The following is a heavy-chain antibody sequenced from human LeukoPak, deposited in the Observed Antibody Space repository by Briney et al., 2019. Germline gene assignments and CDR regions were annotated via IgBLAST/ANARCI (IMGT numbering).Heavy chain of an antibody. V-gene: IGHV3-15*01. CDR1: GFTFSNAW. Sequence: GGSLRLSCAASGFTFSNAWMSWVRQAPGKGLEWVGRIKSKTDGGTTDYAAPVKGRFTISRDDSKNTLYLQMNSLKTGDTAVYYCSGSWYFLNYYYYYYMDVWGKGTTVTVSS. CDR2: IKSKTDGGTT. J-gene: IGHJ6*03. CDR3: SGSWYFLNYYYYYYMDV. D-gene: IGHD6-13*01.